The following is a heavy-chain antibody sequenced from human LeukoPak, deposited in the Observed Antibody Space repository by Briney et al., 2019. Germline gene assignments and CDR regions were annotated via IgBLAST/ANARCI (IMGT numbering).Heavy chain of an antibody. J-gene: IGHJ5*02. V-gene: IGHV3-7*01. CDR1: GFTFGWHW. Sequence: GGSLRLSCAASGFTFGWHWMSWVRQAPGKGLEWAANIKQDGSQRYYVDSVKGRFTISRDNAKNSLYLQMSSLRAEDTAMYYCARDSGRGGESGYYDLWGQGTLVAVSS. D-gene: IGHD3-3*01. CDR2: IKQDGSQR. CDR3: ARDSGRGGESGYYDL.